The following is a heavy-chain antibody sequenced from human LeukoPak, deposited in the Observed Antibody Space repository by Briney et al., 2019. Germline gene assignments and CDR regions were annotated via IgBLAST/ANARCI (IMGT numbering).Heavy chain of an antibody. CDR3: ARGVYGNYFDY. V-gene: IGHV3-74*01. CDR1: VLTQCKCW. D-gene: IGHD4-17*01. J-gene: IGHJ4*02. Sequence: GGSLRLSCTASVLTQCKCWMHCLRQVPGKGLVCVSRINTDGSTITYADSVKGRFTISRDNTKNKVYLQMSSLRAVYSAVYYSARGVYGNYFDYWGQGTLIIVSS. CDR2: INTDGSTI.